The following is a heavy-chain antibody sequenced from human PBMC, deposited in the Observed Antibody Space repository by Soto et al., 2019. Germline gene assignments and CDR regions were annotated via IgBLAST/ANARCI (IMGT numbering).Heavy chain of an antibody. D-gene: IGHD3-3*01. V-gene: IGHV4-59*08. CDR2: IYYSGST. CDR3: SRTYYDFWSGLGIYMDV. Sequence: SETLSLTCTVSGGSINSYYWSWIRQPPGKGLEWIGYIYYSGSTNYNPSLKSRVTISVDTSKNQFSLKLSSLTAADTSVYYCSRTYYDFWSGLGIYMDVWGKGTTVTVSS. CDR1: GGSINSYY. J-gene: IGHJ6*03.